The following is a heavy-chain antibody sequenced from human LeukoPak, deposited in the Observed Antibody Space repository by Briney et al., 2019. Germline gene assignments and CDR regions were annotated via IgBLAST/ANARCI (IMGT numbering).Heavy chain of an antibody. J-gene: IGHJ4*02. CDR2: INPNSGGT. Sequence: GASVKVSCKASGYTFTGYYMHWVRQAPGQGLEWMGWINPNSGGTNYAQKFQGRVTMTRDTSISTAYMELSRLRSDDTAVYYRARDGIGDTAMVSPDYWGQGALVTVSS. CDR1: GYTFTGYY. V-gene: IGHV1-2*02. D-gene: IGHD5-18*01. CDR3: ARDGIGDTAMVSPDY.